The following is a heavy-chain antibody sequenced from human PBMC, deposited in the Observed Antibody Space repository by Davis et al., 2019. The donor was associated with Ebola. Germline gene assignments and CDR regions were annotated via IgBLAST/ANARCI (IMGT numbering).Heavy chain of an antibody. Sequence: MPSETLSLTCTVSGGSISSGGYYWSWIRQHPGKGLEWIGYIYYSGSTYYNPSLKSRVTISVDTSKNQFSLKLSSVTAADTAVYYCARDLGYYYDSSGYYAIRYFDLWGRGTLVTVSS. V-gene: IGHV4-31*03. CDR2: IYYSGST. CDR3: ARDLGYYYDSSGYYAIRYFDL. D-gene: IGHD3-22*01. CDR1: GGSISSGGYY. J-gene: IGHJ2*01.